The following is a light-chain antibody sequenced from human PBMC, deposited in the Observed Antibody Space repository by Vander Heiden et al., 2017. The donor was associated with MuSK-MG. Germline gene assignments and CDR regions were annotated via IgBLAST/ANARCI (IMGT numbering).Light chain of an antibody. Sequence: DIQMTQSPSSLSASVGDRVTITCQASQDISNYLNWYQQKPGKAPKLLIYDASNLETGVPSRFSGSGYGSDFTFTISSLQTEDIAPYYCQQYDNLPSITFGQGTRMEIK. J-gene: IGKJ5*01. CDR2: DAS. CDR3: QQYDNLPSIT. V-gene: IGKV1-33*01. CDR1: QDISNY.